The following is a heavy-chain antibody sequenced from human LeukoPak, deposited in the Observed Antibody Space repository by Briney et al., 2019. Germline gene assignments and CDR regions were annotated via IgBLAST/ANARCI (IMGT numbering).Heavy chain of an antibody. J-gene: IGHJ3*01. D-gene: IGHD7-27*01. V-gene: IGHV4-34*01. Sequence: SETLSLTCAVYGGSFSGYYWSWIRQPPGKGLEWIGEINHSGSTDYNPSLKSRVTISVDTSKNQFSLKLSSVTAADTAVYYCASATGDGDEYWGQGTMVTVSS. CDR2: INHSGST. CDR3: ASATGDGDEY. CDR1: GGSFSGYY.